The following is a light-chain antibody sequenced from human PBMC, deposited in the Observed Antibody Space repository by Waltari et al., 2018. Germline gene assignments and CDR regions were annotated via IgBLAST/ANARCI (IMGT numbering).Light chain of an antibody. CDR1: SGHSSNV. V-gene: IGLV4-69*01. CDR3: QTGGHGTWV. Sequence: QLVLTQSPSASASLGASVKLTCTLSSGHSSNVIAWLQQQPDKGPRYLMKVNSDGSHSKGDKIPDRFSGSSSGTEHYLTISSLQSEDEADYYCQTGGHGTWVFGGGTKLTVL. J-gene: IGLJ3*02. CDR2: VNSDGSH.